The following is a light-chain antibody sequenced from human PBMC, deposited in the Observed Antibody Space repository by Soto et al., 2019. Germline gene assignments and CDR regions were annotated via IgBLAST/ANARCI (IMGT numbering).Light chain of an antibody. CDR1: QTISSW. CDR2: AAS. J-gene: IGKJ4*01. Sequence: DSQMVQPCCSLSRSQRDRVTITCRASQTISSWLAWYQQKPGKAPKLLIYAASTLQSGVPSRFSGSGFGTEFTLTISSLQPEDFATYYCQQLSSYPLTFGGGTKV. V-gene: IGKV1-9*01. CDR3: QQLSSYPLT.